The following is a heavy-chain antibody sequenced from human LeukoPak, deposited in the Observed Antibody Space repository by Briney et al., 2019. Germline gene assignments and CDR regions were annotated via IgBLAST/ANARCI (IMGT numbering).Heavy chain of an antibody. CDR2: ISAYNGNT. D-gene: IGHD6-13*01. J-gene: IGHJ4*02. CDR1: GYTFTSYG. Sequence: ASVKVSCKASGYTFTSYGISWVRQAPGQGPEWMGWISAYNGNTNYAQKLQGRVTMTTDTSTSTAYMELRSLRSDDTAVYYCARSGYSSSWYTNADYWGQGTLVTVSS. CDR3: ARSGYSSSWYTNADY. V-gene: IGHV1-18*01.